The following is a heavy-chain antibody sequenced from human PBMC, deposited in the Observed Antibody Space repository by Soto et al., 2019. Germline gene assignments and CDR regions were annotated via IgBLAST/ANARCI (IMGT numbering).Heavy chain of an antibody. V-gene: IGHV1-8*01. D-gene: IGHD1-7*01. CDR2: MNPNSGNT. CDR1: GYTFTSYD. Sequence: QVQLVQSGAEVKKPGASVQVSCKASGYTFTSYDINWVRQATGQGLEWMGWMNPNSGNTGSAKKFQGRVTMTRNTSIITSYMELSSLKSEDTAVYYCARNYPFRLHLYYYYMDVWGKGTTVTVSS. J-gene: IGHJ6*03. CDR3: ARNYPFRLHLYYYYMDV.